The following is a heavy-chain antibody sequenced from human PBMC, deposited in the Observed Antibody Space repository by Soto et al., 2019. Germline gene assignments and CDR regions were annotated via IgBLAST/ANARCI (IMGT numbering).Heavy chain of an antibody. CDR3: AGGGPERNCDAIFGVVTILYYYYGMDF. J-gene: IGHJ6*02. V-gene: IGHV1-3*01. CDR1: GYTFTSYA. D-gene: IGHD3-3*01. Sequence: QVPLVQSGAEVKKPGASVKVSCKASGYTFTSYAMHWVRQAPGQRLEWMGWINAGNGNTKYSQKFQGRVTITRDTSASTAYMELSSLRSEATAVYYCAGGGPERNCDAIFGVVTILYYYYGMDFLGRGTTVTVSS. CDR2: INAGNGNT.